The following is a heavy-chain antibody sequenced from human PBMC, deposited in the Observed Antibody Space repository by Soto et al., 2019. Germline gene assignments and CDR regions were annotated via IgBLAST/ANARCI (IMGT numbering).Heavy chain of an antibody. J-gene: IGHJ4*02. CDR3: ARWPQLEPRLDY. Sequence: SETLSLTCAVSGGSISSSNWWSWVRQPPGKGLEWIGEIYHSGSTYYNPSLKSRVTISVDTSKNQFSLKLSSVTAADTAVYYCARWPQLEPRLDYWGQGTLVTAPQ. V-gene: IGHV4-4*02. D-gene: IGHD1-1*01. CDR2: IYHSGST. CDR1: GGSISSSNW.